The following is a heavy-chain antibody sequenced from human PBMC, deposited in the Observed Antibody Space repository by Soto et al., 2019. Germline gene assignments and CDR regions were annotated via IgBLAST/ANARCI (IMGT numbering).Heavy chain of an antibody. J-gene: IGHJ6*03. Sequence: QVQLVQSGAEVKNSGASVKVSCKASGYTFTAYYMHWVRQAPGQEFEWMGWIRPNGGSTNFAREFQGRFTMTWDTSISTAYMELSSLRSDDTAVYYCARGSVASAAKPTGMDVW. CDR1: GYTFTAYY. V-gene: IGHV1-2*02. D-gene: IGHD6-13*01. CDR2: IRPNGGST. CDR3: ARGSVASAAKPTGMDV.